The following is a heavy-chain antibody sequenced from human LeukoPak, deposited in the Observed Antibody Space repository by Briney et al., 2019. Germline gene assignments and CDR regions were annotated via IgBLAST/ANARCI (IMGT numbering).Heavy chain of an antibody. J-gene: IGHJ5*02. V-gene: IGHV4-30-2*01. CDR1: APSISSGGYS. Sequence: SQTLSLTCAVSAPSISSGGYSWSWLRQPPGKGLEWIGYIYHSGSTYYNPSLKSRVTISVDRSKNQFPLKLSSVTAADTAVYYCASSLRFLEWSKFDPWGQGTLVTVSS. D-gene: IGHD3-3*01. CDR2: IYHSGST. CDR3: ASSLRFLEWSKFDP.